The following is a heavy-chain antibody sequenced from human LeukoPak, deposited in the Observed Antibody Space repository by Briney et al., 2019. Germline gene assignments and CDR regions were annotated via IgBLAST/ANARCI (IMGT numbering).Heavy chain of an antibody. V-gene: IGHV3-23*01. CDR1: GFTFSSYA. Sequence: SGGSLRLSCAASGFTFSSYAMSWVRQAPGKGLEWVSAISGSGGSTYYADSVKGRFTISRDNSKNTLYLQMNSLRAEDTAVYYCAKGYSYGQVDGMDVWGQGTTVTVSS. J-gene: IGHJ6*02. D-gene: IGHD5-18*01. CDR2: ISGSGGST. CDR3: AKGYSYGQVDGMDV.